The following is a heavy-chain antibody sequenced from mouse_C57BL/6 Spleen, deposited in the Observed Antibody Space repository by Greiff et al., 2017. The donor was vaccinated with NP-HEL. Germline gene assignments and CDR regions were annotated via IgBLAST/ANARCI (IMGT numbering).Heavy chain of an antibody. CDR3: AKERVLRRGFAMDY. J-gene: IGHJ4*01. V-gene: IGHV2-3*01. CDR1: GFSLTSYG. CDR2: IWGDGSA. D-gene: IGHD1-1*01. Sequence: VKLVESGPGLVAPSQSLSITCTVSGFSLTSYGVSWVRQPPGKGLEWLGVIWGDGSANYHSALISRLSISKDNSKSQVFLKLNSLQTDDTATYYCAKERVLRRGFAMDYWGQGTSVTVSS.